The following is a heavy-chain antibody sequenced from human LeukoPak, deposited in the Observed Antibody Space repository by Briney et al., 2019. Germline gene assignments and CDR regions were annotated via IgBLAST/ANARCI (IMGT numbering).Heavy chain of an antibody. CDR1: GYTFTGYY. V-gene: IGHV1-46*01. CDR2: INPSGGST. D-gene: IGHD4-17*01. Sequence: ASVKVSCKASGYTFTGYYMHWVRQAPGQGLEWMGIINPSGGSTSNAQKFQGRVTMTRDMSTSTVYMELSSPTSEDMAIYYCAKYGLSPYFDYWGQGTLVTVSS. CDR3: AKYGLSPYFDY. J-gene: IGHJ4*02.